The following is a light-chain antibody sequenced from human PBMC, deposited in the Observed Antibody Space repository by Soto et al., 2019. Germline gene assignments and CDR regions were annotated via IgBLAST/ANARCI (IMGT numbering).Light chain of an antibody. J-gene: IGKJ1*01. CDR1: QSVSSSY. V-gene: IGKV3-20*01. Sequence: EIVLTQSPSTLSLSPGEVITLSCRASQSVSSSYLAWYQQIPGRAPRLLIYGASTRATGIPDKFTGSGSGTDVTLNINRLVHEDYAVYYCQQYRNPTWTFGQGTKVEVK. CDR2: GAS. CDR3: QQYRNPTWT.